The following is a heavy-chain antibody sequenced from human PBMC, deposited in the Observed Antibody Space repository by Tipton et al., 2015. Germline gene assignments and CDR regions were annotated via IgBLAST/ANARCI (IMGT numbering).Heavy chain of an antibody. D-gene: IGHD3-10*01. J-gene: IGHJ6*02. CDR2: ISFSDTT. V-gene: IGHV4-61*01. CDR3: VRGGVFYYGFDV. CDR1: GGSVSSGSYY. Sequence: LRLSCTVSGGSVSSGSYYRSWIRQPPGKGLEWIGYISFSDTTHYNPSLKSRITISLNTSKNQFSLKLNSVTAADTAVYYCVRGGVFYYGFDVWGQGTTVTVSS.